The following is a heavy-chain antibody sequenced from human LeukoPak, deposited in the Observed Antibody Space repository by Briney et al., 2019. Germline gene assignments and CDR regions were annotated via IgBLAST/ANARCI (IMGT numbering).Heavy chain of an antibody. CDR3: ATESSAMVRGAFPPDY. CDR2: FDPEDGET. V-gene: IGHV1-24*01. D-gene: IGHD3-10*01. Sequence: ASVKVSCKVSGYTLTELSMHWVRQAPGKGLEWMGGFDPEDGETIYAQKFQGRVTMTEDTSTDTAYMELSSLRSEDTAVYYCATESSAMVRGAFPPDYWGQGTLVIVSS. J-gene: IGHJ4*02. CDR1: GYTLTELS.